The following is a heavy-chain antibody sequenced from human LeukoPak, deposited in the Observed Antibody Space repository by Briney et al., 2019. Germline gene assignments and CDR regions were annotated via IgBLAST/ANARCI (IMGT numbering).Heavy chain of an antibody. J-gene: IGHJ4*02. CDR2: IIPIFGTA. CDR3: ARERPEMATPFDY. D-gene: IGHD5-24*01. V-gene: IGHV1-69*05. Sequence: SPGKVSFKAFGGTFSSYAISWGRQGPGPGLGWMGRIIPIFGTANYAQKFQGRVTITTDESTSTAYMELSSLRSEDTAVYYCARERPEMATPFDYWGQGTLVTVSS. CDR1: GGTFSSYA.